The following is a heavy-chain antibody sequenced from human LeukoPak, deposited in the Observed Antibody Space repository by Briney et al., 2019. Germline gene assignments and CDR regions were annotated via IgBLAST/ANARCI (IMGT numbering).Heavy chain of an antibody. V-gene: IGHV3-30-3*01. CDR3: AKGGYSSGRRYFDY. CDR2: ISYDGSNK. J-gene: IGHJ4*02. CDR1: GLTFSSYA. Sequence: GGSLRLSCAASGLTFSSYAMHWVRQAPGKGLEWVAVISYDGSNKYYADSVKGRFTISRDNSKNTLYLQMNSLRAEDTAVYYCAKGGYSSGRRYFDYWGQGTLVTVSS. D-gene: IGHD6-19*01.